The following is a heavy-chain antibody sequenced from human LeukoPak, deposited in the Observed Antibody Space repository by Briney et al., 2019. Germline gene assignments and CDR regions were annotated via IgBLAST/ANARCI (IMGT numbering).Heavy chain of an antibody. J-gene: IGHJ4*02. CDR2: ISSSSSTI. V-gene: IGHV3-48*04. CDR3: AREGADTAHDY. Sequence: GGSLRLSCAASGFTFSSYSMNWVRQAPGKGLEWVSYISSSSSTIYYADSVKGRFTISRDNAKNSLYLQMNSLRAEDTAVYYCAREGADTAHDYWGQGTLVTVSS. D-gene: IGHD5-18*01. CDR1: GFTFSSYS.